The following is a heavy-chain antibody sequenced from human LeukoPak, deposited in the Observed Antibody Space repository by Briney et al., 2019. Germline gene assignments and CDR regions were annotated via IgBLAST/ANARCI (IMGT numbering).Heavy chain of an antibody. CDR3: AKLRSNYINYDAFDI. J-gene: IGHJ3*02. V-gene: IGHV3-23*01. D-gene: IGHD4-11*01. Sequence: EGSLRLSCAAPGFTFSTYAMSWVRQAPGKGLEWVSATSGSGGSTYYADSVKGRFTISRDNSKNTLYVQMKSLTAEDTAVYYCAKLRSNYINYDAFDIWGQGTMVTVSS. CDR2: TSGSGGST. CDR1: GFTFSTYA.